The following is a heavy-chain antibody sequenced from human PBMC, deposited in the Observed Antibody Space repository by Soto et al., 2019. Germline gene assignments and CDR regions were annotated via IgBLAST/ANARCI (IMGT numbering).Heavy chain of an antibody. CDR2: ISSSSSHI. CDR3: TREITASDY. CDR1: GFTFSSYA. Sequence: KTGGSLRLSCTASGFTFSSYAMNWVRQAPGKGLEWVSSISSSSSHIYYVDSVEGRFTVSRDNAKNSVFLQMNSLRAEDTAVYYFTREITASDYWGQGNLVTVSS. V-gene: IGHV3-21*01. J-gene: IGHJ4*02.